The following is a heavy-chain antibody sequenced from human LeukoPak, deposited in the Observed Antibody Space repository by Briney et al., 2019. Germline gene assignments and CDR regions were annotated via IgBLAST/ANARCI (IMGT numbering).Heavy chain of an antibody. Sequence: SETLSLTCAVYGGSFSGYYWSWIRQPPGKGLEWIGEINHSGSTNYNPSLKSRVTISVDTSKNQFSLKLSSVTAADTAVYDCARAPRAVLGGKSQRGHFDYWGQGTLVTVSS. CDR1: GGSFSGYY. D-gene: IGHD4-23*01. J-gene: IGHJ4*02. CDR3: ARAPRAVLGGKSQRGHFDY. V-gene: IGHV4-34*01. CDR2: INHSGST.